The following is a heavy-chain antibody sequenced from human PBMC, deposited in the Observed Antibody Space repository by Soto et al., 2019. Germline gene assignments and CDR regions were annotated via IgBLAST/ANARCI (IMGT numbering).Heavy chain of an antibody. V-gene: IGHV3-21*01. CDR2: ISSSSSYI. J-gene: IGHJ6*02. CDR1: GFTFSSYS. CDR3: ARDDDYGGDYYYYYGMDV. D-gene: IGHD4-17*01. Sequence: EVQLVESGGGLVKPGGSLRLSCAASGFTFSSYSMNWVRQAPGKGLEWVSSISSSSSYIYYADSVKGRFTISRDNAKNSLYLQMNSLRAEDTAVYYCARDDDYGGDYYYYYGMDVWGQGTTVTVSS.